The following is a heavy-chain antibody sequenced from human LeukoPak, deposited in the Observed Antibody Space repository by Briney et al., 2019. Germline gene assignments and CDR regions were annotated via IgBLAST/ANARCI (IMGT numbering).Heavy chain of an antibody. Sequence: ASVKVSCKVSGYTHTELSMHWVRQAPGKGLEWMGGFDPEDGETIYAQKFQGRVTMTEDTSTDTAYMELSSLRSEDTAVYYCATDRNWNPGVYAFDIWGQGTMVIVSS. J-gene: IGHJ3*02. CDR3: ATDRNWNPGVYAFDI. CDR2: FDPEDGET. D-gene: IGHD1-1*01. CDR1: GYTHTELS. V-gene: IGHV1-24*01.